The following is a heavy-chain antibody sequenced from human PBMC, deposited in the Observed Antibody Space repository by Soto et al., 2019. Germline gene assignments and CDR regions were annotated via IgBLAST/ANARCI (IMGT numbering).Heavy chain of an antibody. J-gene: IGHJ4*02. CDR1: GGSFSGYY. D-gene: IGHD3-10*01. CDR3: ARRGLWSGGN. CDR2: INHSGST. V-gene: IGHV4-34*01. Sequence: SETLSLTCAVYGGSFSGYYWSWIRQPPGKGLEWIGEINHSGSTNYNPSLKSRVTISVDTSKNQFSLKLSSVTAADTAVYYCARRGLWSGGNWGQGTRVTVSS.